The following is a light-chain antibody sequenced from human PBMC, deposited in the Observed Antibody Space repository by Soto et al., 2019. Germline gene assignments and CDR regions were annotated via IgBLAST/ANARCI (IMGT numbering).Light chain of an antibody. CDR3: CSYAGGYTVL. CDR1: SSDVGKYNS. V-gene: IGLV2-11*01. CDR2: DVT. Sequence: QSVLTQPRSVSGSPGQTVAISCTGTSSDVGKYNSVSWYQQYPGKAPKLIIYDVTKRPSGVPDRFSGSKSGDTASLTISGLQTEDEAEYSCCSYAGGYTVLFGGGTQQTVL. J-gene: IGLJ2*01.